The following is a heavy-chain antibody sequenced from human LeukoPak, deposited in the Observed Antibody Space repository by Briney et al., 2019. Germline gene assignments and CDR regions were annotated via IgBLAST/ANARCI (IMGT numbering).Heavy chain of an antibody. V-gene: IGHV3-30*02. CDR3: AKDRSFFPGGGLGWYYFDY. J-gene: IGHJ4*02. Sequence: AGGSLRLSCAASGFTFSSYAMSWVRQAPGKGLEWVAFIRYDGSNKYYADSVKGRFTISRDNSKNTLYLQMNSLRAEDTAVYYCAKDRSFFPGGGLGWYYFDYWGQGTLVTVSS. CDR1: GFTFSSYA. CDR2: IRYDGSNK. D-gene: IGHD3-16*01.